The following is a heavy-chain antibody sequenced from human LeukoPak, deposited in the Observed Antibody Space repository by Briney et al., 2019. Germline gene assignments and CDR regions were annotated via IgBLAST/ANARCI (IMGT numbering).Heavy chain of an antibody. CDR3: CGSGWFAGPFGY. J-gene: IGHJ4*02. CDR2: MHYSGST. D-gene: IGHD6-19*01. Sequence: PSEALSLTCSVSGGSITKNGYYWGWIRQSPETGLEWIGSMHYSGSTYYNPSLNSRVTISVDTSKNQFSLKLTSVTAADTAVYYCCGSGWFAGPFGYWGQGALVTVSS. V-gene: IGHV4-39*07. CDR1: GGSITKNGYY.